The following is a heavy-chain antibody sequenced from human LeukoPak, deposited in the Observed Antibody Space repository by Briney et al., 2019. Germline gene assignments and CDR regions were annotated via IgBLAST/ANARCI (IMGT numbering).Heavy chain of an antibody. D-gene: IGHD3-10*01. CDR2: ISGSGGST. V-gene: IGHV3-23*01. CDR3: AKVPPNGERYFDY. CDR1: GFTFSNYW. Sequence: GGSLRLSCAVSGFTFSNYWMNWVRQAPGKGLEWVSAISGSGGSTYYADSVKGRFPISRDNSKNTLYLQMNSLRAEDTAVYYCAKVPPNGERYFDYWGQGTLVTVSS. J-gene: IGHJ4*02.